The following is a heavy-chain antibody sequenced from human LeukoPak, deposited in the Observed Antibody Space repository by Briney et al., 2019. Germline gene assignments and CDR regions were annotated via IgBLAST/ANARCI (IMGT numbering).Heavy chain of an antibody. Sequence: PSETLSLTCTVSGGSISRSSYYWGWIRQPPGKGLEWIGSIYYSGSTYYNPSLKSRVTISVDTSKNQFSLKLSSVTAADTAAYYCARFYDSSGYLNYWGQGTLVTVAS. J-gene: IGHJ4*02. CDR2: IYYSGST. D-gene: IGHD3-22*01. V-gene: IGHV4-39*01. CDR1: GGSISRSSYY. CDR3: ARFYDSSGYLNY.